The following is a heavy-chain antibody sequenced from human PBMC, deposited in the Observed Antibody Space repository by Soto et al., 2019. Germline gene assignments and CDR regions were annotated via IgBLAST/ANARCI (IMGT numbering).Heavy chain of an antibody. CDR2: IIPIFGTA. V-gene: IGHV1-69*13. CDR3: ARDGLTGTITRSIHAFDI. CDR1: GGTFSIYA. D-gene: IGHD1-7*01. J-gene: IGHJ3*02. Sequence: SVKVSCQASGGTFSIYAISWVRQAPGQGLEWMGGIIPIFGTANYAQKFQGRVTITADESTSTAYMELSSLRSEDTAVYYCARDGLTGTITRSIHAFDIWGQGTMVTVSS.